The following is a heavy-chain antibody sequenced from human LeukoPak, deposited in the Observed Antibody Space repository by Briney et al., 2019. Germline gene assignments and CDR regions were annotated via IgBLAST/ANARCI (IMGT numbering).Heavy chain of an antibody. V-gene: IGHV4-61*02. D-gene: IGHD3-10*01. CDR2: IYTSGST. Sequence: SETLSLTCTVSGGSINNGGYYWSWIRQPAGKGLEWIGRIYTSGSTNYNPSLKSRVTMSVDTSKNQFSLKLSSVTAADTAVYYCASCYRGGVIIHWGQGTLVTVSS. J-gene: IGHJ4*02. CDR1: GGSINNGGYY. CDR3: ASCYRGGVIIH.